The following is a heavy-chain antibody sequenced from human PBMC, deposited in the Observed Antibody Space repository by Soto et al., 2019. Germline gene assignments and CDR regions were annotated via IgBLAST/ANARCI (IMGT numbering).Heavy chain of an antibody. Sequence: EVQLVESGGGLVQPGGSLRLSCAGSGFTFSGYWMHWVRQAPGKGPVWVSRLNPNGTFTTNADSVKGRFTISRDNAKNTVYLQMNSLRADDTAVYYCARGGTSTTYWGRCYNWGQGTLVTVSS. CDR2: LNPNGTFT. J-gene: IGHJ4*02. CDR1: GFTFSGYW. D-gene: IGHD7-27*01. V-gene: IGHV3-74*01. CDR3: ARGGTSTTYWGRCYN.